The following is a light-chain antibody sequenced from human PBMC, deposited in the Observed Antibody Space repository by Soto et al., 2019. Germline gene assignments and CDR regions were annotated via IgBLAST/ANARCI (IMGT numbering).Light chain of an antibody. V-gene: IGKV3-11*01. Sequence: EIVLTQSPATLSLSPGEGASLSCRARQNISTYLAWYQQRPGQVPRLLIYGVSKRAPAIPPRFSGSGSGTDFTRSVSGLETEDFATYYCQQRTNSPPWTFGQGTRVELK. CDR1: QNISTY. CDR3: QQRTNSPPWT. CDR2: GVS. J-gene: IGKJ1*01.